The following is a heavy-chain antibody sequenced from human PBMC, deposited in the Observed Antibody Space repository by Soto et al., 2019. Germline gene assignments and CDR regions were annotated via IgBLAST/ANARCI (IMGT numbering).Heavy chain of an antibody. CDR3: ARISRVPAKGRNSGMDV. CDR2: INPNSGGT. D-gene: IGHD2-15*01. Sequence: GASVKVSCKASGYTFTGYYMHWVRQAPGQGLEWMGWINPNSGGTNYAQKFQGWVTISADKSMTTAYLQWNSLKASDTAMYYCARISRVPAKGRNSGMDVWGQGTTVTVSS. J-gene: IGHJ6*02. CDR1: GYTFTGYY. V-gene: IGHV1-2*04.